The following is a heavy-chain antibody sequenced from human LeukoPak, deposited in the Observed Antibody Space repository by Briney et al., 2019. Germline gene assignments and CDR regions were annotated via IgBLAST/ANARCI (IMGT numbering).Heavy chain of an antibody. CDR2: INPNSGGT. J-gene: IGHJ4*02. Sequence: ASVKVSCKASGYTFTGYYMHWVRQAPGQGLEWMGWINPNSGGTNYAQKFQGRVTMTRDTSASTAYMELSSLRSEDMAVYYCARGVDSSGWYFDYWGQGTLVTVSS. CDR3: ARGVDSSGWYFDY. D-gene: IGHD6-19*01. V-gene: IGHV1-2*02. CDR1: GYTFTGYY.